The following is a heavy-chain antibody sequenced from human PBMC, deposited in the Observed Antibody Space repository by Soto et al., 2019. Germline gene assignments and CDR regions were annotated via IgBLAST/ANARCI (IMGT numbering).Heavy chain of an antibody. J-gene: IGHJ4*02. V-gene: IGHV1-8*01. CDR3: ARGPRESGEWLLFDY. D-gene: IGHD3-3*01. CDR1: GYTFSNYE. CDR2: MNPNDGNT. Sequence: ASVKVSCKASGYTFSNYEINWVRQASGQGLEWMGRMNPNDGNTGYAQNFQGGVSMTRNTSINTAYMELSSLRSDDTAVYYCARGPRESGEWLLFDYWGQGALVTVSS.